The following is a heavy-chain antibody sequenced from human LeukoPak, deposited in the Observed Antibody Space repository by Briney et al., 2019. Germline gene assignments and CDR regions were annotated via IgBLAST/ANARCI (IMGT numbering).Heavy chain of an antibody. CDR2: INHSGST. CDR3: ARGRYSSGWYGTVRRPDNWFDP. J-gene: IGHJ5*02. Sequence: SETLSLTCAVYGGSFSGYYWSWIRQPPGKGLEWIGEINHSGSTNYNPSLKSLVTISVDTSKNQFSLKLSSVTAADTAVYYCARGRYSSGWYGTVRRPDNWFDPWGQGTLVTVSS. CDR1: GGSFSGYY. V-gene: IGHV4-34*01. D-gene: IGHD6-19*01.